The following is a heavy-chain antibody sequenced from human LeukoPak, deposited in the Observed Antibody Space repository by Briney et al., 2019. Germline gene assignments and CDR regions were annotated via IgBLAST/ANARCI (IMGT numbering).Heavy chain of an antibody. Sequence: GRSLSLSCAASGFTFSSYGMHWVRQAPGKGLEGVAVIWYDGSNKFYADFVKGRFTISRDNSKNTLHLQMNSLGAEDTAVYYCARDTFQDCSGPRCYPTHFDYWGQGTLVTVSS. CDR2: IWYDGSNK. CDR3: ARDTFQDCSGPRCYPTHFDY. V-gene: IGHV3-33*01. J-gene: IGHJ4*02. CDR1: GFTFSSYG. D-gene: IGHD2-15*01.